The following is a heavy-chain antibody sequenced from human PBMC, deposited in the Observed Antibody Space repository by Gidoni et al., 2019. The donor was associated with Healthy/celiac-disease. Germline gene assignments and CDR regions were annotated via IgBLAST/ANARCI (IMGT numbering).Heavy chain of an antibody. CDR1: GGTFSSYA. J-gene: IGHJ6*02. V-gene: IGHV1-69*01. Sequence: QVQLVQSGAEVKKPGSSVTVSCKASGGTFSSYAISWVRQAPGQGLEWMGGIIPIFGTANYAQKFQGRVTITADESTSTAYMELSSLRSEDTAVYYCARAGYCSGGSCQYGGYYGMDVWGQGTTVTVSS. D-gene: IGHD2-15*01. CDR2: IIPIFGTA. CDR3: ARAGYCSGGSCQYGGYYGMDV.